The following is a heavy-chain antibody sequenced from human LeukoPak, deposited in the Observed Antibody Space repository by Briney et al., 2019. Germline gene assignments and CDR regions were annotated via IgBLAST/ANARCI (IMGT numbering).Heavy chain of an antibody. J-gene: IGHJ4*02. CDR1: GYTLTELS. Sequence: VSVKVSCKVSGYTLTELSMHWVRQAPGKGLEWMGGFDPEDGETIYAQKFQGRVTMTEDTSTDTAYMELSSLRSEDTAVYYCATESYYYDSSGYKDWGQGTLVTVSS. D-gene: IGHD3-22*01. CDR3: ATESYYYDSSGYKD. CDR2: FDPEDGET. V-gene: IGHV1-24*01.